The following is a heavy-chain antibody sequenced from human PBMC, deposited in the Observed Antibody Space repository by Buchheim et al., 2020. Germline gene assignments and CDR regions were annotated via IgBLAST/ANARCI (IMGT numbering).Heavy chain of an antibody. Sequence: VQLQESGPGLVKPAQTLSLICSVSGASISSGNYYWNWIRQRPGQGLEWIGYVYSSGVTYYSPSLRSRLAISLDTSQNQFSLRLRSVTAADTAVYYCATSRRGTPLVDWGQGSL. CDR1: GASISSGNYY. D-gene: IGHD3-16*01. V-gene: IGHV4-31*03. J-gene: IGHJ4*02. CDR3: ATSRRGTPLVD. CDR2: VYSSGVT.